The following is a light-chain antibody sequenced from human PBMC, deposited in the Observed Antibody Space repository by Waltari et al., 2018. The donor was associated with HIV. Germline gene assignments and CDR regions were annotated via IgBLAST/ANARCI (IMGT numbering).Light chain of an antibody. CDR3: QSSDSTLSGSV. CDR2: NTN. Sequence: QSVLTQPPSVSGAPGQRVTLSCTGSTSNTGTHAVHWYQQFPGTAPQLLIYNTNSRPSGVPDRFSGSKSGTSASLAISGLQAEDEADYFCQSSDSTLSGSVFGGGTKLTVL. CDR1: TSNTGTHA. V-gene: IGLV1-40*01. J-gene: IGLJ2*01.